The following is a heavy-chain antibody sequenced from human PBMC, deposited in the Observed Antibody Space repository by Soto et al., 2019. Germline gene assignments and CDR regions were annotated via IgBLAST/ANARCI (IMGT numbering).Heavy chain of an antibody. CDR1: GGSFIGYY. Sequence: SETLSLTCAVYGGSFIGYYWSWILQPPGKGLEWIGEINHSGSTNYNPSLKSRVTISVDTSKNQFSLKLSSVTAADTAVYYCARGRADCSGGSCYGRFDYWGQGTLVTVSS. V-gene: IGHV4-34*01. CDR2: INHSGST. D-gene: IGHD2-15*01. J-gene: IGHJ4*02. CDR3: ARGRADCSGGSCYGRFDY.